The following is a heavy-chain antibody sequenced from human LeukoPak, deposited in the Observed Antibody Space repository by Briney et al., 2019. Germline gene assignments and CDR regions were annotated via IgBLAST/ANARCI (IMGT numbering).Heavy chain of an antibody. J-gene: IGHJ3*02. V-gene: IGHV3-30-3*01. CDR2: ISYDGSNK. CDR1: GFTFSSYA. CDR3: ARLPLLNYHGAFDI. D-gene: IGHD3-10*01. Sequence: QPGGSLRLSCAASGFTFSSYAMHWVRQAPGKGLEWVAVISYDGSNKYYADSVKGRFTISRDNSKNTLYLQMNSLRAEDTAVYYCARLPLLNYHGAFDIWGQGTMVTVSS.